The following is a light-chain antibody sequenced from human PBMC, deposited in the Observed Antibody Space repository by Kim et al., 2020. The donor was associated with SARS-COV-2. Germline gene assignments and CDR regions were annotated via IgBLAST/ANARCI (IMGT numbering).Light chain of an antibody. J-gene: IGLJ3*02. CDR1: TGAVTSDYD. CDR2: STS. V-gene: IGLV7-43*01. CDR3: LLYYGGAQPWV. Sequence: GTVTLTCASSTGAVTSDYDPNWFQQKPGQAPMALIYSTSNTHSRTPARFSGSLLGGKAALTLSGVQPEDEAEYYCLLYYGGAQPWVFGGGTKLTVL.